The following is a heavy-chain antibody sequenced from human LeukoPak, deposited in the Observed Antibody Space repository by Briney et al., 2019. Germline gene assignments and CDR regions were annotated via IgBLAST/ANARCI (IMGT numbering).Heavy chain of an antibody. Sequence: PGRSLRLSCEASGFSFCNFGMHCVPHAPARGLECGAVIWSDGSNKYYTDSVKGRFTISRDNSKNTLYLQMSSLRAEDTAVYYCVRDQLYTGNYHRVDYFDYWGQGALVTVSS. V-gene: IGHV3-33*01. D-gene: IGHD1-26*01. CDR2: IWSDGSNK. J-gene: IGHJ4*02. CDR3: VRDQLYTGNYHRVDYFDY. CDR1: GFSFCNFG.